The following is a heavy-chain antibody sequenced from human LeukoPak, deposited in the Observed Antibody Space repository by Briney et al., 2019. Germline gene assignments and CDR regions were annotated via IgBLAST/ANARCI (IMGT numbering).Heavy chain of an antibody. CDR1: GGSISSYY. V-gene: IGHV4-4*07. CDR3: ARGLRSGYNNWFDP. D-gene: IGHD3-22*01. CDR2: IYTSGST. Sequence: SETLSLTCTVSGGSISSYYWSWIRQPAGKGLEWIGRIYTSGSTNYNPSLKSRVTISVDTSKNQFSLKVSSVTAADTAVYYCARGLRSGYNNWFDPWGQGTLVTVSS. J-gene: IGHJ5*02.